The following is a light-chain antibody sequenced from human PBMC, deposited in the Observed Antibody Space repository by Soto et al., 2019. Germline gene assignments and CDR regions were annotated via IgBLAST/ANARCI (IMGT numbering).Light chain of an antibody. CDR3: QQRSEWPLCT. Sequence: EIILTQSPATLSLSPGDRATLSCRASQSVSHYLAWYQQKPGQAPRLLIYDVYNRATGIPARFSGSGSGTAFTLTISSLEPEDFAVYFCQQRSEWPLCTFGQGTKLEIK. CDR2: DVY. CDR1: QSVSHY. J-gene: IGKJ2*02. V-gene: IGKV3-11*01.